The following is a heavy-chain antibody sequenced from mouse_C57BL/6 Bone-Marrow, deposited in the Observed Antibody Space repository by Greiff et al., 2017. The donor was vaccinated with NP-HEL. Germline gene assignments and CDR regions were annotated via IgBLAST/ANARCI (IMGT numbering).Heavy chain of an antibody. J-gene: IGHJ4*01. Sequence: EVMLVESGGGLVQPGESLKLSCESNEYEFPSHDMSWVRKTPEKRLELVAAINSDGGSPYYPDNMERRFIISRDNTKKTLYLQMSSLRSEDTALYYCARHGYSNYGGAMDDWGQGTSVTVSS. CDR2: INSDGGSP. CDR3: ARHGYSNYGGAMDD. V-gene: IGHV5-2*03. CDR1: EYEFPSHD. D-gene: IGHD2-5*01.